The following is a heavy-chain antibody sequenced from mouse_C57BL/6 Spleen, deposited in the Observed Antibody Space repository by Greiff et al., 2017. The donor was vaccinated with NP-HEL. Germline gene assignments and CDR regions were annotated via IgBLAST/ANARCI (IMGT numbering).Heavy chain of an antibody. D-gene: IGHD1-1*02. CDR2: INPSTGGT. Sequence: EVQLQQSGPELVKPGASVKISCKASGYSFTGYYMNWVKQSPEKSLEWIGEINPSTGGTTYNQKFKAKATLTVDKSSNTAYMQLKSLTSEDSAVYYCARGWDSLDYWGQGTTLTVSS. CDR3: ARGWDSLDY. V-gene: IGHV1-42*01. CDR1: GYSFTGYY. J-gene: IGHJ2*01.